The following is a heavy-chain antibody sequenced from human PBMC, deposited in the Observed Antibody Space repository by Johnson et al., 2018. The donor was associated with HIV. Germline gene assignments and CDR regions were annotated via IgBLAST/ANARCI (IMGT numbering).Heavy chain of an antibody. CDR2: ISYDGSNK. V-gene: IGHV3-30-3*01. CDR1: GFTFSSYA. J-gene: IGHJ3*02. D-gene: IGHD3-3*01. CDR3: ARGLGLRFLERSAFDI. Sequence: QVQLLESGGGVVQPGRSLRLSCAASGFTFSSYAMHWVRQAPGKGLEWVAVISYDGSNKYYADSVKGRFTISRDNSKNTLYLQMNSLRAEDTALYYCARGLGLRFLERSAFDIWGQGTMVTVSS.